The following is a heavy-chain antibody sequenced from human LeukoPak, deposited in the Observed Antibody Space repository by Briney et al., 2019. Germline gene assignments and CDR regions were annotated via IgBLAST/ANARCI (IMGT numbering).Heavy chain of an antibody. V-gene: IGHV3-33*01. CDR2: IWDDGNNK. CDR3: ARDSYQDYYGRFDP. J-gene: IGHJ5*02. D-gene: IGHD3-10*01. Sequence: PGGSLRLSCAASGFSFSNHGMHWVRQAPGKRLEWVAVIWDDGNNKRYANSVNGRFTISRDNSENTLYLQMSGLTAEDTAMYYCARDSYQDYYGRFDPWGQGTLVIVS. CDR1: GFSFSNHG.